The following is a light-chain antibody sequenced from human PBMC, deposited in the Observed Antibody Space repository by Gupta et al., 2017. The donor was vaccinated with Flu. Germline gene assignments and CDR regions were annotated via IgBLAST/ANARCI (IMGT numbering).Light chain of an antibody. CDR1: QSISSR. CDR3: QQENSYPYT. J-gene: IGKJ2*01. CDR2: KAS. V-gene: IGKV1-5*03. Sequence: DIQMTQSPSTLSASVGDRVTITCRASQSISSRLAWYQQKPGKAPKLLIYKASSLESGVPSRFSGSGSGTEFTLTISSLQPDDFATYYCQQENSYPYTFGQGTKLEIK.